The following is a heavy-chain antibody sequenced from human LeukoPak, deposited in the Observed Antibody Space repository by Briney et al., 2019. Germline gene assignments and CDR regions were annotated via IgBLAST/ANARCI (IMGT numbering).Heavy chain of an antibody. D-gene: IGHD1-14*01. J-gene: IGHJ4*02. CDR1: GFIFSSYG. V-gene: IGHV3-30*02. CDR3: AKEILNPDDY. CDR2: IRYDGSNK. Sequence: PGGPLRLSCAASGFIFSSYGMHWVRQAPGKGLEWVAFIRYDGSNKYYADSVKGRFTISRDNSKNTLYLQMNSLRAEDTAVYYCAKEILNPDDYWGQGTLVTVSS.